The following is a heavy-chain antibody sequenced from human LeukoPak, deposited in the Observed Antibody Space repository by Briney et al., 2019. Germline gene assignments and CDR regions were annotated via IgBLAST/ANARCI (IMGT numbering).Heavy chain of an antibody. Sequence: PSQTLSLTCSVSGASVSSGGYYWSWIRQLAGKEMEWIGRINPSGDTNYNPSLKSRVTMSIQTSKNQLFLNLISVTAADTALYYCARGFSTGWYFDPWGRGTQVTVSS. J-gene: IGHJ2*01. CDR2: INPSGDT. CDR1: GASVSSGGYY. CDR3: ARGFSTGWYFDP. V-gene: IGHV4-61*02. D-gene: IGHD6-19*01.